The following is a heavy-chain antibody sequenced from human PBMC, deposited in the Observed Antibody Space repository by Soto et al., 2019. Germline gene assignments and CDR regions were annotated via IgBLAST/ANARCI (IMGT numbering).Heavy chain of an antibody. CDR2: IRGSGGST. J-gene: IGHJ4*02. CDR3: ASITIVGATTFDY. D-gene: IGHD1-26*01. Sequence: GGSLRLSCLASGFTFSSYGMHWVRQAPGKGLEWVSAIRGSGGSTYYADSVKGRFTISRDNSKNTLYLQMNSLRAEDTAVYYCASITIVGATTFDYWGQGTLVTVSS. CDR1: GFTFSSYG. V-gene: IGHV3-23*01.